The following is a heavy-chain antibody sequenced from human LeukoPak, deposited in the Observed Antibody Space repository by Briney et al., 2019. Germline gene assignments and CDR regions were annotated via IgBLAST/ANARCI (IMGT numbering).Heavy chain of an antibody. V-gene: IGHV3-30*02. CDR3: AREEERFAPWGYFKY. CDR1: GFTFSSYG. Sequence: GGSLRLSCAASGFTFSSYGMHWVRQAPGKGLEWVAFIRYDGSNKYYADSVKGRFTISRDNSNNTVYLQMNSLRAEDTALYYCAREEERFAPWGYFKYWGQGALVTVSS. J-gene: IGHJ4*02. D-gene: IGHD3-10*01. CDR2: IRYDGSNK.